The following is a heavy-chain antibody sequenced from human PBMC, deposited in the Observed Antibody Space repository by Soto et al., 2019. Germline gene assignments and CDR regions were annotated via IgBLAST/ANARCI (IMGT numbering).Heavy chain of an antibody. V-gene: IGHV3-30-3*01. CDR1: GFTFSSYA. CDR3: ARDRLPGTTTAYDNLDY. J-gene: IGHJ4*02. Sequence: QVQLVESGGGVVQPGRSLRLSCAASGFTFSSYAMHWVRQAPGKGLEWVAVISYDGSNKYYADSVKGRFTISRDNSKNTLYMQMNSLSAEDTAVYYCARDRLPGTTTAYDNLDYWGQGTLVTVSS. CDR2: ISYDGSNK. D-gene: IGHD4-17*01.